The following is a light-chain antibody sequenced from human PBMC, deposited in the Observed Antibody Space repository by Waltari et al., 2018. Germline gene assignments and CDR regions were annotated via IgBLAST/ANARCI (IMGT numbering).Light chain of an antibody. Sequence: EIVMTQSPATLSVSAGERTTLSCRASQSVRSNLAWYQQKPGQPPRLLIYEASTRATGIPSRCSGSGWETEFTLTINSLQSEDLAIYYCQQYHIWWTFGQGTKVEIK. CDR1: QSVRSN. CDR2: EAS. V-gene: IGKV3-15*01. CDR3: QQYHIWWT. J-gene: IGKJ1*01.